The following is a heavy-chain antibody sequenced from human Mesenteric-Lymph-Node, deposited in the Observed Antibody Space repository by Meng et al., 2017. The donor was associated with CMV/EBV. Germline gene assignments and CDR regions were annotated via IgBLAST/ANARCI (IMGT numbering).Heavy chain of an antibody. Sequence: GESLKISCVASGFTFSNYAMSWVRQAPGKGLEWVANIKLDGSDRYYVDSVKGRFTISRDNGENSLYLQMNSLRVEDTALYYCARVPSTRKIIRDGVRGYSYSAMDVWGQGTTVTVSS. J-gene: IGHJ6*02. CDR2: IKLDGSDR. D-gene: IGHD5-24*01. CDR1: GFTFSNYA. CDR3: ARVPSTRKIIRDGVRGYSYSAMDV. V-gene: IGHV3-7*01.